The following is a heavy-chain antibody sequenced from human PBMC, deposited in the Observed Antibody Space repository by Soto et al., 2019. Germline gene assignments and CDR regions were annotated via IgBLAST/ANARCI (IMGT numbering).Heavy chain of an antibody. Sequence: PGGSLRLSCAASGFTFSSYWMSWVRQAPGKGLEWVANIKQDGSEKYYVDSVKGRFTISRDNAKNSLYLQMNSLRAEDTAVYYCAREGSGWYPGAFDIWGQGTMVT. V-gene: IGHV3-7*01. D-gene: IGHD6-19*01. CDR1: GFTFSSYW. J-gene: IGHJ3*02. CDR3: AREGSGWYPGAFDI. CDR2: IKQDGSEK.